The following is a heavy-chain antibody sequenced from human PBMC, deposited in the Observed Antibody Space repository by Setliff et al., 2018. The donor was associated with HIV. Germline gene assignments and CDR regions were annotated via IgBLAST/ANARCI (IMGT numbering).Heavy chain of an antibody. CDR3: ARHDVVRGAIDN. D-gene: IGHD3-10*01. J-gene: IGHJ4*02. CDR2: IGQDGSEK. CDR1: RFDFNNYW. V-gene: IGHV3-7*01. Sequence: GGSLRLSCAASRFDFNNYWMCWVRQAPGKGLEWVANIGQDGSEKSYGDSVKGRFTISRDNSKNTLYVQTNSLRAEDTAVYYCARHDVVRGAIDNWGQGTLVTVSS.